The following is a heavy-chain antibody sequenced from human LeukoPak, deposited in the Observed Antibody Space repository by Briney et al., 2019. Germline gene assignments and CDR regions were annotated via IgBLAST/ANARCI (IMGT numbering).Heavy chain of an antibody. J-gene: IGHJ4*02. D-gene: IGHD3-9*01. CDR1: GYTFTGYY. Sequence: ASVKVSCKASGYTFTGYYMHWVRQAPGQGLEWMGWINPNSGGTNYAQKFQGRVTMTRDTSISTAYMELSSLRSEDTAVYYCARGYDILTGYYIYWGQGTLVAVSS. V-gene: IGHV1-2*02. CDR3: ARGYDILTGYYIY. CDR2: INPNSGGT.